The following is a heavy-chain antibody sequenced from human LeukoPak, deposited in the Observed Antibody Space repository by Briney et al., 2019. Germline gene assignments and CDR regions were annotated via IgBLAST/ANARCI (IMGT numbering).Heavy chain of an antibody. D-gene: IGHD4-17*01. CDR1: GYTFTGHY. CDR2: IYPNSGGT. V-gene: IGHV1-2*02. Sequence: EASVKVSCKASGYTFTGHYMHWVRQAPGQGLEWMGWIYPNSGGTNYAQKFQGRVTMTRDTSISTAYMELSRLRSDDTAVYYCARVVGYGDYPFDYWGQGTLVTVSS. J-gene: IGHJ4*02. CDR3: ARVVGYGDYPFDY.